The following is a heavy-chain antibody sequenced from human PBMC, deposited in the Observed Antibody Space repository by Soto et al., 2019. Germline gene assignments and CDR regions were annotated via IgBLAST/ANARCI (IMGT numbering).Heavy chain of an antibody. Sequence: PGGSLRLSCAASGFTFSNYAMSWVRQAPGKGLEWVSAISYGGGTTYYADSVKGRFTISGDNSKNTLYLQMNSLRAEDTAVYYCAKNPGYYYDSTGYHFDYWGQGTLVTVS. CDR1: GFTFSNYA. D-gene: IGHD3-22*01. CDR3: AKNPGYYYDSTGYHFDY. J-gene: IGHJ4*02. CDR2: ISYGGGTT. V-gene: IGHV3-23*01.